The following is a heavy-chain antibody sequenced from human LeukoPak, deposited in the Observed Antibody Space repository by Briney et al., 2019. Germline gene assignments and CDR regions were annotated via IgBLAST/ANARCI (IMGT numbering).Heavy chain of an antibody. CDR1: GGTFSSYA. CDR3: ARDRFKGYYYDSSGLDY. CDR2: IIPIFGTA. V-gene: IGHV1-69*01. D-gene: IGHD3-22*01. Sequence: SVKVSCKASGGTFSSYAISWVRQAPGQGLEWMGGIIPIFGTANYAQKFQGRVTITADESTSTAYMELSSPRSEDTAVYYCARDRFKGYYYDSSGLDYWGQGTLVTVSS. J-gene: IGHJ4*02.